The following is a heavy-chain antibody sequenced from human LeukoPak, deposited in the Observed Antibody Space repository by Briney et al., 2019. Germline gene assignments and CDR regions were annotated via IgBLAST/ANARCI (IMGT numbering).Heavy chain of an antibody. J-gene: IGHJ4*02. CDR1: GFTFSSYS. CDR3: AKPLLSYYDSSGYYQD. V-gene: IGHV3-48*04. CDR2: ISSSSSTI. D-gene: IGHD3-22*01. Sequence: GGSLRLSCAASGFTFSSYSMNWVRQAPGKGLEWVSYISSSSSTIYYADSVKGRFTISRDNAKNSLYLQMNSLRAEDTAVYYCAKPLLSYYDSSGYYQDWGQGTLVTVSS.